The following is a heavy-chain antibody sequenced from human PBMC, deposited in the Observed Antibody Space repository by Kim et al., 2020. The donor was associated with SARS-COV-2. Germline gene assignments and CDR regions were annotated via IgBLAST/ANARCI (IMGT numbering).Heavy chain of an antibody. CDR2: INPNSGGS. Sequence: ASVKVSCKASGYTFTGYYIHWVRQAPGQGFEWMGRINPNSGGSNYTERFRGRVTMTRDTSISTAYMELSRLTSEDTAVYYCASAVRELGRFDGFDSWGQGTMVTVSS. CDR1: GYTFTGYY. V-gene: IGHV1-2*06. J-gene: IGHJ4*02. CDR3: ASAVRELGRFDGFDS. D-gene: IGHD1-1*01.